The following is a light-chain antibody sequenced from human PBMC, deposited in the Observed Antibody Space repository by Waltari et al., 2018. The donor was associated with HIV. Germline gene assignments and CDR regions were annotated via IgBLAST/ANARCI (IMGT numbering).Light chain of an antibody. CDR3: ASWDDSLIGPV. CDR1: SFNIGNNT. V-gene: IGLV1-44*01. J-gene: IGLJ2*01. CDR2: SNN. Sequence: QSVLSQPPSASGTPGQRVTISCSGSSFNIGNNTVNWYQQLPGTAPKLLINSNNKRRSGVPYRFSGSKSGTSASLAISGLQSDDEADYYCASWDDSLIGPVFGGGTKLTVL.